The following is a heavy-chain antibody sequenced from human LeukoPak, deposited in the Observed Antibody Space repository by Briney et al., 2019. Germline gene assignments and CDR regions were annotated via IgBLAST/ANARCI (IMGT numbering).Heavy chain of an antibody. V-gene: IGHV1-8*03. D-gene: IGHD2-2*01. Sequence: ASVTVSCKASGYTFTSYDINWVRQATGQGLEWMGWMNPNSGNTGYAQKFQGRVTITRNTSISTAYMELSSLRSEDTAVYYCASSVVPAAMNAFDIWGQGTMVTVSS. CDR1: GYTFTSYD. J-gene: IGHJ3*02. CDR3: ASSVVPAAMNAFDI. CDR2: MNPNSGNT.